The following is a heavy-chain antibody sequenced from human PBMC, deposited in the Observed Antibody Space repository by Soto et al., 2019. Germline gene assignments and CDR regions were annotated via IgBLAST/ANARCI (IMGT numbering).Heavy chain of an antibody. V-gene: IGHV1-2*02. Sequence: ASVKVSCKASGYTFTGYYMHWVRQAPGQGLEWMGWINPNSGGTNYAQKFQGRVTMTRDTSISTAYMELSRLRSEDTAVYYCERSYKAMDAFDLWGQGTMVTVSS. J-gene: IGHJ3*01. CDR2: INPNSGGT. CDR3: ERSYKAMDAFDL. CDR1: GYTFTGYY. D-gene: IGHD5-18*01.